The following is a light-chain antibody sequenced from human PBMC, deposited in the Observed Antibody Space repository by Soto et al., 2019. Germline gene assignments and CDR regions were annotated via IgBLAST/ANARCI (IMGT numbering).Light chain of an antibody. J-gene: IGKJ1*01. CDR2: GAS. CDR1: LSVGSN. Sequence: EIVMTQSPATLSVSPGERATLSCRASLSVGSNLAWYQQKPGQAPRLLIYGASSRATGIPARFSGSGSGTEFTLTISSLQSEDLAVYSCQQYESWPLTFGQGTKVEI. CDR3: QQYESWPLT. V-gene: IGKV3-15*01.